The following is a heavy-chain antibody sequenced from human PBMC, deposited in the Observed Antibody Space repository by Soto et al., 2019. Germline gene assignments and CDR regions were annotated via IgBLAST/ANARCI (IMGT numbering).Heavy chain of an antibody. V-gene: IGHV1-18*01. Sequence: GASVKVSCKTSGYTFTSFGISWVRQAPGQGLEWVGWITTDKGKTNYAQKFQGRVTMTTDTSTSTAYMELRSLRSDDTAVYYCATRSPAFDYWGQGTLVTVSS. CDR3: ATRSPAFDY. CDR1: GYTFTSFG. J-gene: IGHJ4*02. CDR2: ITTDKGKT.